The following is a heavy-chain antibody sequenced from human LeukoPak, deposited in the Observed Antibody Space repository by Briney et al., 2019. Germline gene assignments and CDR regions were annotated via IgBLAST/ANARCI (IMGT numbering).Heavy chain of an antibody. CDR3: AREREDYDYVWGSYRYAFDI. V-gene: IGHV3-64*01. J-gene: IGHJ3*02. D-gene: IGHD3-16*02. CDR1: GFTFSSYA. CDR2: ISSNGGSI. Sequence: QTGGSLRLSCAASGFTFSSYAMHWVRQAPGKGLEYVSAISSNGGSIYYANSVKGRFTISRDNSKNTLYLQMGSLRAEDMAVYYCAREREDYDYVWGSYRYAFDIWGQGTMVTVSS.